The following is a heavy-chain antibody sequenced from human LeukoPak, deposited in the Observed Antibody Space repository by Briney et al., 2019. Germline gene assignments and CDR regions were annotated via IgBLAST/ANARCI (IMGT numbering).Heavy chain of an antibody. J-gene: IGHJ4*02. D-gene: IGHD6-19*01. Sequence: GASVKVSCKASGGTFSDYAYNWVRQAPGQGLEWMGVFIPILGTANSTQNFQDRVTITADISTNTAYLELTSLRSEDTAVYYCASGGAVAGTSDYWGQGTLVTVSS. CDR1: GGTFSDYA. CDR2: FIPILGTA. CDR3: ASGGAVAGTSDY. V-gene: IGHV1-69*10.